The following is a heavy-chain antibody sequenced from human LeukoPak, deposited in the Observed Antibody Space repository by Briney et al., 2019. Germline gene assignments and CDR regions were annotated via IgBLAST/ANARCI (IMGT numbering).Heavy chain of an antibody. D-gene: IGHD2-2*01. Sequence: GGSLRLSCAASGFTFSSYWMHWVRQPPGKGLVWVSQICSGESTIKFADSVKGRFTISRDNAKNTLYLQMSSLRVEDTAVYYCVRGVPVTPGIDYWGQGTLVTVSS. CDR1: GFTFSSYW. CDR3: VRGVPVTPGIDY. CDR2: ICSGESTI. J-gene: IGHJ4*02. V-gene: IGHV3-74*01.